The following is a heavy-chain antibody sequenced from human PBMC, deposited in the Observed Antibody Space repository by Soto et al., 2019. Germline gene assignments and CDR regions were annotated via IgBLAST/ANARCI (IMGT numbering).Heavy chain of an antibody. V-gene: IGHV1-46*03. CDR2: INPFDGSR. CDR1: GYIFTSYY. D-gene: IGHD3-10*01. J-gene: IGHJ4*02. CDR3: SRVDPGETSPFDH. Sequence: ASVKVRCKASGYIFTSYYIHWVRQAPGQGLEWMGWINPFDGSRMFAQSFQGRVTMTRDTSTSTVYMEVSSLRSEDTAVYYCSRVDPGETSPFDHWGQGTLVTVSS.